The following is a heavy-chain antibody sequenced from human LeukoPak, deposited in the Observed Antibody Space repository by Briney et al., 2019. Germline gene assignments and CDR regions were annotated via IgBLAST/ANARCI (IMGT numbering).Heavy chain of an antibody. Sequence: GASVKVSCKASGGTFSSYAISWVRQAPGQGLEWMGRIIPILGIANYAQKFQGRVTITADKSTSTAYMELSSLRSEDTAVYYCARVPPGLAYDSLDYWGQGTLVTVSS. V-gene: IGHV1-69*04. D-gene: IGHD3-3*01. CDR2: IIPILGIA. CDR3: ARVPPGLAYDSLDY. CDR1: GGTFSSYA. J-gene: IGHJ4*02.